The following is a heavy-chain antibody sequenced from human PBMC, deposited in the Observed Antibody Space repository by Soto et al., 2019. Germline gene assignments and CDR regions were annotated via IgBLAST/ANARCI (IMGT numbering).Heavy chain of an antibody. J-gene: IGHJ4*02. CDR3: TRDPGAYSSTWSFYSDS. V-gene: IGHV3-74*01. CDR2: INTDGSST. CDR1: GFTFSRFW. D-gene: IGHD6-13*01. Sequence: EVQLVESGGGLVQPGGSLRLSCAASGFTFSRFWMHWVRQAPGKGLVWVSRINTDGSSTTYADSVKGRFTISRDNAKNTLYLQMDSLRAEDTGVYYCTRDPGAYSSTWSFYSDSWGQGTLVTVSS.